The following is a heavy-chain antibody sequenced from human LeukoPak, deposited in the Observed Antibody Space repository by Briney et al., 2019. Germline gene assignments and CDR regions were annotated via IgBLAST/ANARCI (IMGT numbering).Heavy chain of an antibody. CDR3: TCDLDRSDGL. J-gene: IGHJ3*01. D-gene: IGHD2-8*01. Sequence: GGSLRLSCAASGFTFNTYAMHWVRQAPGKGLEWVAVISYDGANKYYADSVKGRFTISRDNSKNTLYLQMNSLRAEDTAVYYCTCDLDRSDGLWGQGTMVTVFS. CDR1: GFTFNTYA. CDR2: ISYDGANK. V-gene: IGHV3-30-3*01.